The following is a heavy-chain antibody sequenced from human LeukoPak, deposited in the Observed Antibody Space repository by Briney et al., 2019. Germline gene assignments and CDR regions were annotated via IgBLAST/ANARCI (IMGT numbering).Heavy chain of an antibody. Sequence: GGSLRLFCAASGFTFGSFWMSWVRQAPGKEPEWVANIKPDGSEGSSMDSVKGRFTISRDNVRNSLYLQMNSLRSEDTAVYYCARGSVVAANFDIWGQGTLVTVSS. CDR1: GFTFGSFW. D-gene: IGHD2-2*01. CDR2: IKPDGSEG. CDR3: ARGSVVAANFDI. V-gene: IGHV3-7*04. J-gene: IGHJ4*02.